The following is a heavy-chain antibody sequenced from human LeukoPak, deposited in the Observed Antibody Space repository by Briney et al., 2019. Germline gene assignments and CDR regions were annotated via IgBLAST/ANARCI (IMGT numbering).Heavy chain of an antibody. V-gene: IGHV1-18*04. J-gene: IGHJ1*01. CDR1: GYTFTSYG. CDR3: AREKIFSIPGCGLPKVKD. CDR2: ISAYNGNT. Sequence: ASVKVSCKASGYTFTSYGISWVRQAPGQGLEWMGWISAYNGNTNYAQKLQGRVTMTTDTSTSTAYKDLRSLRSDDTAVYYCAREKIFSIPGCGLPKVKDWGQGTLVTVPS. D-gene: IGHD2-2*01.